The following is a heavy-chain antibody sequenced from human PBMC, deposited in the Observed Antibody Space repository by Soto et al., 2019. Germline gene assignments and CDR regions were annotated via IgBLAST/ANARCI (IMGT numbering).Heavy chain of an antibody. V-gene: IGHV3-15*05. CDR2: IKSKTDGGTT. Sequence: GGSLRLSCAASGFTFSNAWMNWVRQAPGKGLEWVGRIKSKTDGGTTDYAAPVKGRFTISRDDSKNTLYLHMNSLKTEDTAMYYCTTVEPLYNWNPIDGDDAFDIWGQGTMVTVSS. CDR1: GFTFSNAW. J-gene: IGHJ3*02. CDR3: TTVEPLYNWNPIDGDDAFDI. D-gene: IGHD1-20*01.